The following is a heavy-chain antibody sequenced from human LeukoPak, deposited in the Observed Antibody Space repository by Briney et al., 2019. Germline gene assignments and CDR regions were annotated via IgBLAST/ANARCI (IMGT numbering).Heavy chain of an antibody. CDR1: GFTFSNYW. J-gene: IGHJ5*02. CDR2: INDDGSST. CDR3: ARGGWSGNWFDP. V-gene: IGHV3-74*01. D-gene: IGHD6-19*01. Sequence: PGGSLRLSCAASGFTFSNYWMHWVPQAPGKGLVWVSRINDDGSSTKYADSVKGRFTISRYNPKNTMYLLMNSLTPEDTAVYFCARGGWSGNWFDPWGQGTPVTVSS.